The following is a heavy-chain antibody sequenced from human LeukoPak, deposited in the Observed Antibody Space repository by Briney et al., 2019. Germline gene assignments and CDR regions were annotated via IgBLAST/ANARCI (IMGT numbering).Heavy chain of an antibody. CDR1: GFTFSSYG. J-gene: IGHJ3*02. CDR3: ARDYLCAFDI. Sequence: GGALRLSCAASGFTFSSYGMHWVRPGPGKGLVWVSRINTDGSSTSNADSVKGRFTISRDNAKNTLYLQMNSLRAEDTAVYYCARDYLCAFDIWGQGTMVTVSS. D-gene: IGHD5-12*01. V-gene: IGHV3-74*01. CDR2: INTDGSST.